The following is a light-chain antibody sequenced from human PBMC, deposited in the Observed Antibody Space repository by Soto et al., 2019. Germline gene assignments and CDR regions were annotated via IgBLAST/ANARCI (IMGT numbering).Light chain of an antibody. CDR1: QSVSSN. Sequence: EIVMTQSPATLSVSPGERATLSCRASQSVSSNLAWYQQKPGPAPRLLIYGASTRATGIPARFSGSGSGTKFTLTISSLQSEDFAVYYCQQYNKWPPYTFGQGTKLEIK. CDR3: QQYNKWPPYT. CDR2: GAS. J-gene: IGKJ2*01. V-gene: IGKV3-15*01.